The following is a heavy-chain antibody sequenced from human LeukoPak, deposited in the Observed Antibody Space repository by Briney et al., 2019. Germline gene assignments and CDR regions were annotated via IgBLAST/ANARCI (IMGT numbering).Heavy chain of an antibody. CDR2: IYYSGSI. J-gene: IGHJ3*02. CDR1: GGSISSSSYY. V-gene: IGHV4-39*07. D-gene: IGHD2-2*01. CDR3: ARDFCSSTSCYPYAFDI. Sequence: PSETLSLTCTVSGGSISSSSYYWGWIRQPPGKGLEWIGSIYYSGSIYYNPSLKSRVTISVDTSKNQFSLKLSSVTAADTAVYHCARDFCSSTSCYPYAFDIWGQGTMVTVSS.